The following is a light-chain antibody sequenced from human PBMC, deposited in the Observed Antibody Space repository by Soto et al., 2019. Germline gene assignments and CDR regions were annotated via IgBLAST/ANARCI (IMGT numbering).Light chain of an antibody. J-gene: IGKJ1*01. V-gene: IGKV1-5*03. CDR2: KAS. CDR3: QQYNSYSPT. Sequence: DIQMTQSPSTLSASVGDRVTITCRASQCISVWLAWYQQKAGKAPNLLIYKASRLESGVPSRFSGSGSETEFTLTISGLQPGDSATYYCQQYNSYSPTFGQGTKVDIK. CDR1: QCISVW.